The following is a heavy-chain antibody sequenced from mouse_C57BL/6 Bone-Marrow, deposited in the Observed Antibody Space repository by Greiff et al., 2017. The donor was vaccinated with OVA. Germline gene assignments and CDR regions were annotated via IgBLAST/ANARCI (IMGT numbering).Heavy chain of an antibody. Sequence: EVKLMESEGGLVQPGSSMKLSCTASGFTFSDYYMAWVRQVPEKGLEWVANINYDGSSTYYLDSLKSRFIISRDNAKNILYLQMSSLKSEDTATYYCAREELGGDYAMDYWGQGTSVTVSS. CDR3: AREELGGDYAMDY. D-gene: IGHD1-1*02. CDR2: INYDGSST. J-gene: IGHJ4*01. V-gene: IGHV5-16*01. CDR1: GFTFSDYY.